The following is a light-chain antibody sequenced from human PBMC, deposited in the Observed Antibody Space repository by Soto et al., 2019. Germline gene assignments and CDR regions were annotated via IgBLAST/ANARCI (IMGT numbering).Light chain of an antibody. V-gene: IGLV3-21*02. CDR3: QVWDGSSDHHWV. CDR2: DDS. CDR1: NIGRKS. J-gene: IGLJ3*02. Sequence: SYELTQPPSVSVAPGQTARITCGGNNIGRKSVHWYQQMPGQAPVLVVYDDSARPSGIPERISGSNSGNTATLTVTRVEAGDKADYYCQVWDGSSDHHWVFGGGTKLTVL.